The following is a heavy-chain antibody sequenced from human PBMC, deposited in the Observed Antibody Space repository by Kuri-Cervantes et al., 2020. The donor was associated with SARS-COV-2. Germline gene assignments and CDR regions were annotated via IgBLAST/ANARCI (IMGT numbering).Heavy chain of an antibody. CDR2: IYHSGST. CDR3: ARTYSSSSLFYDY. J-gene: IGHJ4*02. Sequence: SCAVSGGSISSSNWWSWVRQPPGKGLEWIGEIYHSGSTNYNPSLKSRVTIPVDKSKNQLSLKLSSVTAADTAVYYCARTYSSSSLFYDYWGQGTLVTVSS. V-gene: IGHV4-4*02. CDR1: GGSISSSNW. D-gene: IGHD6-6*01.